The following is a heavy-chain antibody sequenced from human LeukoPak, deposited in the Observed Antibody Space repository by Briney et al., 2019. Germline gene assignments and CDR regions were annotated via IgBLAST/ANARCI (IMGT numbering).Heavy chain of an antibody. J-gene: IGHJ4*02. Sequence: PGGSLRLSCAASGFTFSSYSMNWVRQAPGKGLEWVSYISSSSSTIYYADSVKGRFTISRDNAKNSLYLQMNSLRDEDTAVYYCARRNYYGSGSLGRPFDYWGQGTLVTVPS. CDR3: ARRNYYGSGSLGRPFDY. D-gene: IGHD3-10*01. CDR1: GFTFSSYS. V-gene: IGHV3-48*02. CDR2: ISSSSSTI.